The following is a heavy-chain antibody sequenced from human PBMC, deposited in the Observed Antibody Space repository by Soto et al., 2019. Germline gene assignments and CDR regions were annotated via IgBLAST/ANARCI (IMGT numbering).Heavy chain of an antibody. Sequence: VQLLESGGGLVQPGGSLRLSCAASGFPFRDYAFHWVRQPPGKGLEWVAVLSYDGSEKYYGDSVKGRFTISRDNAKNMLYLQLSSLRAEDTAVYYCARGQLVNPGYYYGMDIWGQGTTVTVSS. CDR3: ARGQLVNPGYYYGMDI. CDR1: GFPFRDYA. J-gene: IGHJ6*02. V-gene: IGHV3-33*01. D-gene: IGHD3-22*01. CDR2: LSYDGSEK.